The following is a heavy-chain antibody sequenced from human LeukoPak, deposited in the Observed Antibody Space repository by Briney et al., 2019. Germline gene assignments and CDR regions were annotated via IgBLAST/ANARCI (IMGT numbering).Heavy chain of an antibody. Sequence: SENLSFTCAVYSGSFNGYYWVWIPQPPGKGLEWSGKIYHSRSTNYNPSLKSRVTISVDTYKNQFSLKRSSVTAAHTAVYYCARGGKWELPGYFDYWGQGTLVTVSS. CDR2: IYHSRST. J-gene: IGHJ4*02. CDR1: SGSFNGYY. D-gene: IGHD1-26*01. CDR3: ARGGKWELPGYFDY. V-gene: IGHV4-34*01.